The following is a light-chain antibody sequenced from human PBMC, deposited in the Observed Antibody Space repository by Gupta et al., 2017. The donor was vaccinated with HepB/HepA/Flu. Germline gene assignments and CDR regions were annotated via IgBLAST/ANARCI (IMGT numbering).Light chain of an antibody. CDR3: CSYAVTITS. Sequence: SALTQPAYLSGSPGQSIPISCTGTSSDVGSYNLVSWYQQQPGQAPKLMIYEVTKRPSGVSNRFSDSKSGNTASLTISGLQAEDEADYYCCSYAVTITSFGGGTKLTVL. CDR2: EVT. J-gene: IGLJ2*01. CDR1: SSDVGSYNL. V-gene: IGLV2-23*02.